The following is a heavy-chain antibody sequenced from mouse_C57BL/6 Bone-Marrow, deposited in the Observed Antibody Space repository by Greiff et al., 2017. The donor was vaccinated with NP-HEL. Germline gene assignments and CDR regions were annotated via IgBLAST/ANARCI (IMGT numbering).Heavy chain of an antibody. V-gene: IGHV1-19*01. J-gene: IGHJ3*01. D-gene: IGHD1-1*01. Sequence: EVQLQQSGPVLVKPGASVKMSCKASGYTFTDYYMNWVKQSHGKSLEWIGVINPYNGGTSYNQKFKGKATLTVDKSYSTAYMELNSLTSEDSAVYYCASIGGYGSSWFAYWGQGTLVTVSA. CDR3: ASIGGYGSSWFAY. CDR1: GYTFTDYY. CDR2: INPYNGGT.